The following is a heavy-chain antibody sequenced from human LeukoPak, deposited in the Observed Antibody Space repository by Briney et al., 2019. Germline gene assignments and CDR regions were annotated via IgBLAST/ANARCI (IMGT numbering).Heavy chain of an antibody. J-gene: IGHJ3*02. Sequence: GGSLRLSCAASGFTFSSYGMHWVRQAPGKGLEWVAVISYDGSNKYYADSVKGRFTISRDNSKNTLYLQMNSLRAEDTAVYYCAKVYGSDAFDIWGQGTMVTVSS. CDR2: ISYDGSNK. CDR1: GFTFSSYG. CDR3: AKVYGSDAFDI. D-gene: IGHD4-17*01. V-gene: IGHV3-30*18.